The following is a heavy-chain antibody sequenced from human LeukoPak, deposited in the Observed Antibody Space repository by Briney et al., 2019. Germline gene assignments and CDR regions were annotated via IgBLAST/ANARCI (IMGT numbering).Heavy chain of an antibody. CDR3: ARWQYTISSGWFDP. J-gene: IGHJ5*02. CDR1: GGSISSRY. Sequence: SETLSLTCTLSGGSISSRYWSWIRQPPGKGLNWIGSIYYSGGTNYNPSLQGRVSISVDTSKIQFSLKLSSVTAADTAVYYCARWQYTISSGWFDPWGQGTLVTVSS. D-gene: IGHD6-6*01. V-gene: IGHV4-59*08. CDR2: IYYSGGT.